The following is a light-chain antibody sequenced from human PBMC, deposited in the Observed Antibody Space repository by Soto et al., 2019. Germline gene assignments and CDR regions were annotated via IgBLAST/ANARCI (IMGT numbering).Light chain of an antibody. CDR3: MQALQIPA. CDR2: LAS. Sequence: DTVMTQSPLSLPVTPGEPASISCRSSQSLLQSNGYNYLNWYLQKPGQSPQLLIYLASTRASEVPDRFSCSGSGTDFTLKISRVEAEYVGVYYCMQALQIPAFCQGTKVEIK. J-gene: IGKJ1*01. V-gene: IGKV2-28*01. CDR1: QSLLQSNGYNY.